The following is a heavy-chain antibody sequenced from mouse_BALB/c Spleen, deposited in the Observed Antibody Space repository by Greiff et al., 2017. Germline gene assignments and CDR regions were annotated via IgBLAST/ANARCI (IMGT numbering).Heavy chain of an antibody. V-gene: IGHV14-3*02. J-gene: IGHJ4*01. Sequence: VQLQQSGAELVKPGASVKLSCTASGFNIKDTYMHWVKQRPEQGLEWIGRIDPANGNTKYDPKFQGKATITADTSSNTAYLQLSSLTSEDTAVYYCARNPHYCGSKGYAMDYWGQGTSVTVSS. CDR1: GFNIKDTY. D-gene: IGHD1-1*01. CDR2: IDPANGNT. CDR3: ARNPHYCGSKGYAMDY.